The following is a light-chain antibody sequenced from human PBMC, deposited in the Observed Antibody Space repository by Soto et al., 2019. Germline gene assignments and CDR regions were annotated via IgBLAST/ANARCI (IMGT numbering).Light chain of an antibody. CDR3: QQYDSSPLT. CDR2: DAS. J-gene: IGKJ4*01. CDR1: QSISSY. V-gene: IGKV3-20*01. Sequence: DIAWTQSPDPLSLPPGERATLSCKASQSISSYLAWYQQKPGQAPRLIIYDASSRATGIPARFSGSGSGTDFTLTISRLEPEDFAVYYCQQYDSSPLTLGGGTKVDIK.